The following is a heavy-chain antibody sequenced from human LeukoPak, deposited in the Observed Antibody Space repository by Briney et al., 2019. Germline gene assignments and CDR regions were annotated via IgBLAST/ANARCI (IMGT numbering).Heavy chain of an antibody. V-gene: IGHV3-23*01. CDR1: GFTFSSYA. J-gene: IGHJ4*02. Sequence: PGVSLRLSCAASGFTFSSYAMSWVRQAPGKGLEWISHISAGGGTTYYSDSVKGRFTISRDNSKNTLYLQMNSLRAEDTAVYSCAKAEGSGNQPFKYWGQGTLVTVSS. CDR3: AKAEGSGNQPFKY. CDR2: ISAGGGTT. D-gene: IGHD3-10*01.